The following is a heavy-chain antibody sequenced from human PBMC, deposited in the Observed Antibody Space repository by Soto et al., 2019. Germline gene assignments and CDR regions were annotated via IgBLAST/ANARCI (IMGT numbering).Heavy chain of an antibody. CDR3: ARGQEGIVATH. CDR2: IKDGGVT. CDR1: GGSLTGYY. Sequence: QVHLQQWGAGLLKPSETLSLTCAVNGGSLTGYYWSWIRQPPGKGLEWIGEIKDGGVTNYSPFLKGRVTMSADTSKNQFSLKLNSVTAADTAVYYCARGQEGIVATHWDQGTLVTVSS. V-gene: IGHV4-34*01. J-gene: IGHJ4*02. D-gene: IGHD5-12*01.